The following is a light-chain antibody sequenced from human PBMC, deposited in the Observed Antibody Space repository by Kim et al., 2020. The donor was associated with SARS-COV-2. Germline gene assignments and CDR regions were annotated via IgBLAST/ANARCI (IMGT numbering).Light chain of an antibody. CDR1: QDIRNY. Sequence: ASVGHRVTITCRASQDIRNYVAWFQQKPGKGPKSLIYGASSLQSGVPSKFSGSGSGTDFTLTISSLQPEDFATYYWQQYKTYPWTFGQGTKVEIK. CDR2: GAS. V-gene: IGKV1-16*02. J-gene: IGKJ1*01. CDR3: QQYKTYPWT.